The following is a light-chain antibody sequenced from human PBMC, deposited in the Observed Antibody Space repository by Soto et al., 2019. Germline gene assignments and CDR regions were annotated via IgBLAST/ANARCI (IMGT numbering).Light chain of an antibody. Sequence: QSALTQPPSAPGSPGQSVTISCTGTSSDVGGYNYVSWYQQHPGKAPKLMIYEVSKQPSGVPDRFSGSKSGNTASLTVSGLQAEDEADYYCSSYAGSNNLVFGGGTKLTVL. CDR3: SSYAGSNNLV. CDR1: SSDVGGYNY. J-gene: IGLJ3*02. V-gene: IGLV2-8*01. CDR2: EVS.